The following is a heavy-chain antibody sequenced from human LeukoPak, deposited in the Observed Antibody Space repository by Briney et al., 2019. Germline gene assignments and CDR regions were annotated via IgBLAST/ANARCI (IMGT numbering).Heavy chain of an antibody. CDR3: ARRVGATEDFDY. Sequence: PSETLSLTCTVSGGSISSSDYYWGWIRQPPGKGLEWIGSIDYSGSTYHNPSLQSRVTISVDTSKNQFSLKLSSVTAADTAVYYCARRVGATEDFDYWGQGTLVTVPS. D-gene: IGHD1-26*01. CDR2: IDYSGST. J-gene: IGHJ4*02. CDR1: GGSISSSDYY. V-gene: IGHV4-39*01.